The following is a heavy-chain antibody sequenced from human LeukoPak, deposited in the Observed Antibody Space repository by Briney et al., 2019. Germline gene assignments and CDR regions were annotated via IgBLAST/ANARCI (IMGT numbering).Heavy chain of an antibody. CDR1: GFTFSSSY. CDR3: ARIDY. J-gene: IGHJ4*02. Sequence: GGSLRLSCAASGFTFSSSYMSWVRQAPGKGLEWVSLIYSSGITFYADSVKGRFTISRDNSENTLYLQMNSLRLEDTAVYYCARIDYWGQGTLVTVSS. V-gene: IGHV3-66*01. CDR2: IYSSGIT.